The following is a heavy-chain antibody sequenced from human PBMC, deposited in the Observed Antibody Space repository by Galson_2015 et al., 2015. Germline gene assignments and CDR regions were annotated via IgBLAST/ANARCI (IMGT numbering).Heavy chain of an antibody. CDR1: GFTFSSYG. J-gene: IGHJ3*02. D-gene: IGHD5-12*01. CDR2: IWYDGSNK. Sequence: SLRLSCAASGFTFSSYGMHWVRQAPGKGLEWVAVIWYDGSNKYYADSVKGRFTISGDNSKNTLYLQMNSLRAEDTAVYYCARDRDKVATLVGEGGDAFDIWGQGTMVTVSS. V-gene: IGHV3-33*01. CDR3: ARDRDKVATLVGEGGDAFDI.